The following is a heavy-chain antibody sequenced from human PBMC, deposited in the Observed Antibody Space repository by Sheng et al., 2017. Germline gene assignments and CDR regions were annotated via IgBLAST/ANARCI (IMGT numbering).Heavy chain of an antibody. CDR1: GGSFASRVTT. J-gene: IGHJ4*02. V-gene: IGHV4-30-4*08. Sequence: QVQLRESGPGLVKPSETMSLTCTVSGGSFASRVTTGPGSGSPQGGPGVDWIHSLQWDHLLQPPSLESRIFHVWRHFQGPSSTLKLTSVTAADTAVYFCARVGLELCFGCFDTWGQGTLVTVSS. CDR2: SLQWDH. D-gene: IGHD1-7*01. CDR3: ARVGLELCFGCFDT.